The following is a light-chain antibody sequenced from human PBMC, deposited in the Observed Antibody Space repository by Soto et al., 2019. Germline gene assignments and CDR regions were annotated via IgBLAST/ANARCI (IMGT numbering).Light chain of an antibody. CDR2: EVS. CDR1: SSDVGSYDY. V-gene: IGLV2-8*01. CDR3: SSTAGSNKWGV. J-gene: IGLJ3*02. Sequence: QSALTQPPSASGSPGQSVTISCTGTSSDVGSYDYVSWYQQHPGKAPKLMIFEVSKRPSGVHARFSGSKSGNTASLTVSGLQAEDEADYYFSSTAGSNKWGVFGGETKLTFL.